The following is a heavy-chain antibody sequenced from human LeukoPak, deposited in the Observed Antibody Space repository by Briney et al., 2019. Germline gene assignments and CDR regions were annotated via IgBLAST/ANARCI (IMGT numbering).Heavy chain of an antibody. CDR1: GYTFTSYY. J-gene: IGHJ4*02. Sequence: GASVKVSCKASGYTFTSYYMHWARQAPGQGLEWMGIINPSGGSTSYAQKFQGRVTMTRDTSTSTVYMELSSLRSEDTAVYYCARWSIAAADRAGIDYWGQGTLVTVSS. CDR2: INPSGGST. CDR3: ARWSIAAADRAGIDY. V-gene: IGHV1-46*01. D-gene: IGHD6-13*01.